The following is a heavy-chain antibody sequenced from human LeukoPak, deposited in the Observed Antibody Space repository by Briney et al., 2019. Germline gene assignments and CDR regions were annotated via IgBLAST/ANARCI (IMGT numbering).Heavy chain of an antibody. Sequence: SETLSLTCTVSGGSISSYYWSWIRQPAGKGLEWIGRIYTSGSTNYSPSLKSRVTMSVDTSKNQFSLKLSSVTAADTAVYYCARHGHPFGGSGPYPDYWGQGTLVTVSS. CDR2: IYTSGST. CDR3: ARHGHPFGGSGPYPDY. CDR1: GGSISSYY. V-gene: IGHV4-4*07. D-gene: IGHD3-10*01. J-gene: IGHJ4*02.